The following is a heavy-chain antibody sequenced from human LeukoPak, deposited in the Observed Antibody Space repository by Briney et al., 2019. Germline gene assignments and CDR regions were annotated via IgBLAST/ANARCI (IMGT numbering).Heavy chain of an antibody. V-gene: IGHV4-59*12. CDR2: IYYSGST. CDR3: AREGLNMVRGVIPKEAWGWFDP. Sequence: PSETLSLTCTVSGGSISSYYWSWIRQPPGKGLEWIGYIYYSGSTNYNPSLKSRLTISVDTSKNQFSLKLSSVTAADTAVYYCAREGLNMVRGVIPKEAWGWFDPWGQGTLVTVSS. CDR1: GGSISSYY. J-gene: IGHJ5*02. D-gene: IGHD3-10*01.